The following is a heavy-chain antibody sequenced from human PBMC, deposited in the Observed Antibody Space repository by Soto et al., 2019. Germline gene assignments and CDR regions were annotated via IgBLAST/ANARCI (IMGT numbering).Heavy chain of an antibody. CDR1: GGSFSGSY. V-gene: IGHV4-34*01. J-gene: IGHJ4*02. CDR2: MNHVGST. Sequence: QVQLQQWGAGLLKPSETLSLTCAVYGGSFSGSYWTWIRQPPGKGLEWIGEMNHVGSTNYSPSLKSRVTISVDTSKNQLSLRLNSVTAADTAVYYCARGLAGRSSSWYDYWGQGTLVTVSS. D-gene: IGHD6-13*01. CDR3: ARGLAGRSSSWYDY.